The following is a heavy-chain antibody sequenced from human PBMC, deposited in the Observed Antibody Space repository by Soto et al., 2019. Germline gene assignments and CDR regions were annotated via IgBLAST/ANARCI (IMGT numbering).Heavy chain of an antibody. CDR3: ARHPSGFWFDP. V-gene: IGHV4-59*08. CDR2: IYYSGST. CDR1: GGSFSGYY. D-gene: IGHD6-19*01. J-gene: IGHJ5*02. Sequence: ASETLSLTCAVYGGSFSGYYWTWIRQPPGTGLEWIGYIYYSGSTNYNPSLKSRVTVSVDTSKNQFSLKLGSVTAADTALYHCARHPSGFWFDPWGQGTLVTVSS.